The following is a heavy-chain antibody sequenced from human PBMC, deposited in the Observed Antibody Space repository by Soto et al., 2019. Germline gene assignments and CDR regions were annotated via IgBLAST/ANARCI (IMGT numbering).Heavy chain of an antibody. CDR1: GFTFSDTL. CDR3: ARDIVSVGQRANDAFDV. D-gene: IGHD1-26*01. J-gene: IGHJ3*01. V-gene: IGHV1-3*01. CDR2: INPANGNT. Sequence: QVQLVQSGAEMKKPGASVNISCQASGFTFSDTLINWVRQGPGQGLEWMGWINPANGNTRYSESFQGRVTISSLSSASTAYVALSDLTSEDTAVYNCARDIVSVGQRANDAFDVWGQGTIITVSS.